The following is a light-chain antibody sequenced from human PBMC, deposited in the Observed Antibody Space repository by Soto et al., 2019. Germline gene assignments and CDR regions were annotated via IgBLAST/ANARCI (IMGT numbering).Light chain of an antibody. Sequence: EILLTQSPGTLSLSPGERATLSCRASQSGRNSYLARYQQKPGQAPRLLIYCPSGRATGIPDRFSGSGSGTDFTLTISRLEPEDFAVYYCQQYGSSPYTFGQGTKLEI. CDR3: QQYGSSPYT. V-gene: IGKV3-20*01. CDR2: CPS. J-gene: IGKJ2*01. CDR1: QSGRNSY.